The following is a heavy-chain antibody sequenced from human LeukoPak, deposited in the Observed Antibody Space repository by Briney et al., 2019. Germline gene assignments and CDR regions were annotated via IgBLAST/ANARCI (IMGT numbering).Heavy chain of an antibody. Sequence: ASVKVSCKASGYTFTSYGISWVRQAPGQGLEWMGWISAYNGNTNYAQKLQGRVTMTTDTSTSTAYMELRSLRSDDTAVYYCARASDFYGSVYGMDVWGQGTTVTVSS. CDR3: ARASDFYGSVYGMDV. D-gene: IGHD3-10*01. CDR1: GYTFTSYG. V-gene: IGHV1-18*01. CDR2: ISAYNGNT. J-gene: IGHJ6*02.